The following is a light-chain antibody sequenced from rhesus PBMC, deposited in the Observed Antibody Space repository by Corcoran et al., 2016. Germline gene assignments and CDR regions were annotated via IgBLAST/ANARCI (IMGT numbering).Light chain of an antibody. CDR2: RAS. CDR1: QGISNW. Sequence: DIQMTQSPSSLSASVGDRVTITCRASQGISNWLAWYPQKPGKAPKLLVYRASKLETGVPSRVSGSGSGTDFTLTISSLQPEDIATYYCQQHDNSPPTFGQGTKVEIK. J-gene: IGKJ1*01. CDR3: QQHDNSPPT. V-gene: IGKV1-69*01.